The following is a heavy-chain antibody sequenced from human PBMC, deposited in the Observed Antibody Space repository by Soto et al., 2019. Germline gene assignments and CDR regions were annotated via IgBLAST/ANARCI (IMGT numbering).Heavy chain of an antibody. CDR1: GYTFSSYA. CDR3: AKLAPDSSSWYYFGMDV. CDR2: ISGSGGST. V-gene: IGHV3-23*01. D-gene: IGHD6-13*01. Sequence: QPGGSLRLSCAASGYTFSSYAMSWVRQAPGKGLEWVSAISGSGGSTYYADSVKGRFTISRDNSKNTLYLQMNSLRAEDTAVYYCAKLAPDSSSWYYFGMDVWGQGTTVTVSS. J-gene: IGHJ6*02.